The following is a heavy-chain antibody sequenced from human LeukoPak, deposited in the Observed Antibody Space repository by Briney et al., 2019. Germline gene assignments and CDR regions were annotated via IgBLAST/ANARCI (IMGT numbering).Heavy chain of an antibody. CDR1: GGSISSSSYY. J-gene: IGHJ6*03. CDR3: ARHGYYYYYMDV. Sequence: PSETLSLTCTVSGGSISSSSYYWGWIRQPPGMGLEWIGSIYYSGSTYYNPSLRSRVTISVDTSKNQFSLKLSSVTAADTAVYYCARHGYYYYYMDVWGKGTTVTVSS. V-gene: IGHV4-39*01. CDR2: IYYSGST.